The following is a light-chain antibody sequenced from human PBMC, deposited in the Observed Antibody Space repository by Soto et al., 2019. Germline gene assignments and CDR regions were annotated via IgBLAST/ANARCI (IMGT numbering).Light chain of an antibody. V-gene: IGKV3-15*01. J-gene: IGKJ1*01. Sequence: EIVMTQSPATLSVSPVERATLSCRASQSVSSNLAWYQQKPGQAPRLLIYGASTRATGIPARFSGSGSGTEFTLTISSLQSEDFAVYYCQPYNNWPRTFGQGTKVEI. CDR2: GAS. CDR1: QSVSSN. CDR3: QPYNNWPRT.